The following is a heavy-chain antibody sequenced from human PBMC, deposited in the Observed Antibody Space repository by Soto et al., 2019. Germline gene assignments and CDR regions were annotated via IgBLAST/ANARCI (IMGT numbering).Heavy chain of an antibody. CDR2: IDGSGGIT. J-gene: IGHJ5*02. V-gene: IGHV3-23*01. D-gene: IGHD3-10*01. CDR1: GFTFGTTD. Sequence: GGSLRLSCAASGFTFGTTDMSWVRQAPGEGLEWVSTIDGSGGITYYADSAKGRFTISRDNSRNTVYLQMNSLRGDDTALYYCVKISGWFNTWGQGALVTVSS. CDR3: VKISGWFNT.